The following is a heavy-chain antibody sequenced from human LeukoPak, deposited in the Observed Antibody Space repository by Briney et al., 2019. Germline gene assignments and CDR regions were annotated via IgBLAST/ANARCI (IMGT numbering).Heavy chain of an antibody. D-gene: IGHD3-22*01. J-gene: IGHJ4*02. CDR1: GFTFSSYW. CDR3: ARDGYYYDSSGYYSYYFDY. Sequence: GGSLRLSCAASGFTFSSYWMHWVRQAPGKGLVWVSRINSDGSSTSYADSVKGRFTISRDNAKNTLYLQMNSLRAKDTAVYYCARDGYYYDSSGYYSYYFDYWGQGTLVTVSS. CDR2: INSDGSST. V-gene: IGHV3-74*01.